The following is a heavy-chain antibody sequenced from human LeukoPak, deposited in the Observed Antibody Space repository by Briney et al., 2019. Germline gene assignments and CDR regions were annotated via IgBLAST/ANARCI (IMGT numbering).Heavy chain of an antibody. CDR3: AKDVPRGSGSI. CDR2: SRNKANGFTT. V-gene: IGHV3-72*01. Sequence: GGSLRLSCAASGFTFSDHYMDWVRQAPGKGLEWVARSRNKANGFTTEYAASVKGRFTISRDDSKNSLYLQMNSLKTEDTAVYYCAKDVPRGSGSIWGQGTLVTVAS. CDR1: GFTFSDHY. J-gene: IGHJ4*02. D-gene: IGHD3-10*01.